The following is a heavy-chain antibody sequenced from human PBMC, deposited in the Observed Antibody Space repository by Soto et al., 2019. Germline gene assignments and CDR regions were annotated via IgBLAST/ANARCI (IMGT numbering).Heavy chain of an antibody. V-gene: IGHV1-18*01. CDR2: ISAYNGNT. CDR1: GYTFTSYG. Sequence: ASVKVSCKASGYTFTSYGISWVRQAPGQGLEWMGWISAYNGNTNYAQKLQGRVTMTTDTSTSTAYMELRSLRSDDTAVYYCARVRSSRGMEGFDYWGQGTLVTVSS. D-gene: IGHD3-10*01. CDR3: ARVRSSRGMEGFDY. J-gene: IGHJ4*02.